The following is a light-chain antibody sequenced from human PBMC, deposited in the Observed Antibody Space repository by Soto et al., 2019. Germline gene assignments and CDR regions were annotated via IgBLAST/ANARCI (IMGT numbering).Light chain of an antibody. J-gene: IGLJ2*01. CDR1: SSNIGSYN. CDR2: RNN. V-gene: IGLV1-47*01. Sequence: QSVLTQPPSASGTPGQRVTISCSGSSSNIGSYNVHWYQQVPGTAPKLLIYRNNQLPSGVPDRFSGSKSGTSASLAISGLRSEDEGDYYCATWDDSLSGLVVFGGGTKVTVL. CDR3: ATWDDSLSGLVV.